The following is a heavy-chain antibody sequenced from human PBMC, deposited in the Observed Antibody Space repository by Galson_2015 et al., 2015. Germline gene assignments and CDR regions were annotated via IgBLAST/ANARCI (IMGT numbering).Heavy chain of an antibody. CDR3: ARVATAGIAVAVVLGSGRHFDL. V-gene: IGHV4-4*02. D-gene: IGHD6-19*01. J-gene: IGHJ2*01. CDR1: GGSISNSNW. CDR2: IYHSGST. Sequence: SETLSLTCAVSGGSISNSNWWSWVRQLPGKGLEWIGEIYHSGSTKYNPSLKSRVTISVDKSKNQFSLKMTSATAADTAVYYCARVATAGIAVAVVLGSGRHFDLWGRGTLVTVSS.